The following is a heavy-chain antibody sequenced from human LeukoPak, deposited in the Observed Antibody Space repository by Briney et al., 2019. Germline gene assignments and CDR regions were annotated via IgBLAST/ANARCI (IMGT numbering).Heavy chain of an antibody. J-gene: IGHJ4*02. V-gene: IGHV3-30*01. CDR3: ARTKYSSSSYYFDY. CDR2: ISYDGSNK. D-gene: IGHD6-6*01. Sequence: PGGSLRLSCAASGFTFRSYAMHWVRQAPGKGLEWVAVISYDGSNKYYADSMKGRFTISRDNSKNTMYLQMNSLRAEDTAVYYCARTKYSSSSYYFDYWGQGTLVTVSS. CDR1: GFTFRSYA.